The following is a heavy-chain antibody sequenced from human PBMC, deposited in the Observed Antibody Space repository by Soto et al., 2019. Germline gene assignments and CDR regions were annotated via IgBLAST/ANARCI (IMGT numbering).Heavy chain of an antibody. Sequence: AACRVTVNNSVVAGSLKATGKGLEWVSTISGSGGSTYYADSVKGRFTISRDNSKNTLYLQMNSLRAEDTAVYYCAKDQGSSWYEIDYWGQGILVTVSS. CDR1: RVTVNNSV. J-gene: IGHJ4*02. V-gene: IGHV3-23*01. CDR3: AKDQGSSWYEIDY. CDR2: ISGSGGST. D-gene: IGHD6-13*01.